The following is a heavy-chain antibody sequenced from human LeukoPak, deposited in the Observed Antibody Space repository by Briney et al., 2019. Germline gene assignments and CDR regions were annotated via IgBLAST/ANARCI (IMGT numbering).Heavy chain of an antibody. Sequence: SQTLSLTCDTSGDIVSNNSATWTWIRQSPSRGLEWLGRTFYRSKWYNDYAVFVKGRITINPDTSKNRFSLQLNSVTPEDTAVYYCARSPALEYWGQGTLVTVSS. CDR2: TFYRSKWYN. CDR1: GDIVSNNSAT. D-gene: IGHD2-2*01. CDR3: ARSPALEY. V-gene: IGHV6-1*01. J-gene: IGHJ4*02.